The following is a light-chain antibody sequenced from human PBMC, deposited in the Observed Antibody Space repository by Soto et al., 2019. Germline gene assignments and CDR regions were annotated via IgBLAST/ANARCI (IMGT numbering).Light chain of an antibody. CDR2: SAS. J-gene: IGKJ4*01. V-gene: IGKV1-9*01. Sequence: DIQLTQSPSFLSASVGDRVTITCRASQGISSYLAWSQQKPGKAPKLLIYSASTLQSGVPSRFSGSGSGTEFTLTISSLQPEDFATYYCQHFHSYPLTFGGGTKVEIK. CDR1: QGISSY. CDR3: QHFHSYPLT.